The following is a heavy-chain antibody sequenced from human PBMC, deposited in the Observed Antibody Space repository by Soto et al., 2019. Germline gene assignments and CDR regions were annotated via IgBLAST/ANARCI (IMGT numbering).Heavy chain of an antibody. Sequence: QVQLVQSGAEVKKPGASVKVSCKASGYTFTSYGISWVRQAPGQGLEWMGWISAYNGNTNYAQKLQGRVTITTDTSKSTGYMELRSLRADDTAVYYCAICYDSSGYLIGPLDDWGQGTLVTVSS. J-gene: IGHJ4*02. CDR2: ISAYNGNT. V-gene: IGHV1-18*01. CDR3: AICYDSSGYLIGPLDD. D-gene: IGHD3-22*01. CDR1: GYTFTSYG.